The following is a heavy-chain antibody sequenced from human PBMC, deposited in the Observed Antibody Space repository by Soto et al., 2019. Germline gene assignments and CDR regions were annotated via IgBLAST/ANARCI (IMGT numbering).Heavy chain of an antibody. CDR3: ARVYYDSSGYWGDYYYYGMDV. V-gene: IGHV1-69*12. CDR2: IIPIFGTA. J-gene: IGHJ6*02. D-gene: IGHD3-22*01. CDR1: GGTFSSYA. Sequence: QVQLVQSGAEVKKPGSSVKVSCKASGGTFSSYAISWVRQAPGQGLEWMGGIIPIFGTANYAQKFQGRVTITADESTSTAYMGLSSLRSEDTAVYYCARVYYDSSGYWGDYYYYGMDVWGQGTTVTVSS.